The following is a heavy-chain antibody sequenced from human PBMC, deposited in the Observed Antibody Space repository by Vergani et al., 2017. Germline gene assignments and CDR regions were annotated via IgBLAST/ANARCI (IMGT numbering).Heavy chain of an antibody. CDR1: GGSISSYY. V-gene: IGHV4-59*01. Sequence: QVQLQESGPGLVKPSETLSLTCTVSGGSISSYYWSWIRQPPGKGLGWIGYIYYSGSTNYNPSLKSRVTISVDTSKNQFSLKLSSVTTADTAMYYCARDTFHFDSENYDDVFDSWGQGTMFIVSS. D-gene: IGHD3-16*01. J-gene: IGHJ3*02. CDR3: ARDTFHFDSENYDDVFDS. CDR2: IYYSGST.